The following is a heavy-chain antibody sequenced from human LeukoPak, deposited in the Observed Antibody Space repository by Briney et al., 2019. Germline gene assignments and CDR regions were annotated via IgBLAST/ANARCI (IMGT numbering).Heavy chain of an antibody. CDR1: GDSITSYY. Sequence: SETLSLTCTVSGDSITSYYWNWIRQPPGKGLEWIWYIHYSGSTNYNPSLKSRVTMSVDTSKNQFSLKLNSVTAADTAVYYCARAGSSWSFDYWGQGTLVTVSS. J-gene: IGHJ4*02. CDR3: ARAGSSWSFDY. CDR2: IHYSGST. D-gene: IGHD6-13*01. V-gene: IGHV4-59*01.